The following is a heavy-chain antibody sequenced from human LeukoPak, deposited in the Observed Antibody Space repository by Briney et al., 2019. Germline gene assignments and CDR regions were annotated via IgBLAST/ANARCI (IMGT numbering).Heavy chain of an antibody. J-gene: IGHJ4*02. Sequence: SETLSLTCTVSGGSISSSSYYCGWIRQPPGKGLEWIGSIYYSGSTYYNPSLKSRVTISVDTSKNQFSLKLSSVTAADTAVYYCARRYSNSSLSDYWGPGTLVTVSS. D-gene: IGHD6-19*01. CDR1: GGSISSSSYY. V-gene: IGHV4-39*01. CDR3: ARRYSNSSLSDY. CDR2: IYYSGST.